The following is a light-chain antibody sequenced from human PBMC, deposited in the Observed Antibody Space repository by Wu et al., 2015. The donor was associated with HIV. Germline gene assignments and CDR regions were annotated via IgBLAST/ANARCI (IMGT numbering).Light chain of an antibody. CDR3: QQYNNWPPMSA. J-gene: IGKJ2*01. CDR2: GAS. V-gene: IGKV3-15*01. Sequence: EIVVTQSPATLSVSPGEGATLSCRASQSIGSNLAWYQQRDGQAPRLLISGASTRATGIPARFSGSGSGTDFTLTISSLQSEDFAVYYCQQYNNWPPMSAFGQGTKLEIK. CDR1: QSIGSN.